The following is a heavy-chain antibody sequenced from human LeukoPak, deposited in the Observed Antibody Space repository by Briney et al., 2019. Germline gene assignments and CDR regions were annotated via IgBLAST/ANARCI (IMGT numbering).Heavy chain of an antibody. V-gene: IGHV4-59*08. CDR1: GGSISSYY. CDR2: IYYSGST. CDR3: ARQNVDTAMVYFDY. Sequence: SETLSLTCTVSGGSISSYYWSWIRQPPGKGLEWIGYIYYSGSTNYNPSLKSRVIISVDTSKNQFSLKLSSVTAADTAVYYCARQNVDTAMVYFDYWGQGTLVTVSS. J-gene: IGHJ4*02. D-gene: IGHD5-18*01.